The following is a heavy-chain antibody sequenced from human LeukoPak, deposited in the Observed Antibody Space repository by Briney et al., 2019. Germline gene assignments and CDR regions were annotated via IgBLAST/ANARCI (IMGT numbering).Heavy chain of an antibody. J-gene: IGHJ4*02. D-gene: IGHD5-18*01. CDR3: ATRGYSYGRAIDY. CDR2: ISSSSSYI. V-gene: IGHV3-21*01. CDR1: GFTFSSYA. Sequence: GGSLRLSCAASGFTFSSYAMSWVRQAPGKGLEWVSSISSSSSYIYYADSVKGRFTISRDNAKNSLYLQMNSLRAEDTAVYYCATRGYSYGRAIDYWGQGTLVTVSS.